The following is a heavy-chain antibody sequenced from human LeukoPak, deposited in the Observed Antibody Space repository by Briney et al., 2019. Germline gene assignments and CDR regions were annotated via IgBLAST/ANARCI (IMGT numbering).Heavy chain of an antibody. CDR3: ARLDLGYCSGGSCYSDWFDP. CDR2: IYSSGST. V-gene: IGHV4-4*07. D-gene: IGHD2-15*01. Sequence: SETLSLTCTVSGGSISSYYWSWIRQPAGKGLEWIGRIYSSGSTNYNPSLKSRVTMSVDTSKNQFSLKLSSVTAADTAVYYCARLDLGYCSGGSCYSDWFDPWGQGTLVTVSP. CDR1: GGSISSYY. J-gene: IGHJ5*02.